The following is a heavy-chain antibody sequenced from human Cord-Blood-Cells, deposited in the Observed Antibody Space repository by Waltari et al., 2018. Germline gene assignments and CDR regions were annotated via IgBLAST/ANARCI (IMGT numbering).Heavy chain of an antibody. D-gene: IGHD2-21*01. CDR2: SYSGGST. V-gene: IGHV3-53*04. CDR3: ARGGAQFPRDAFDI. J-gene: IGHJ3*02. CDR1: GFTVSSNY. Sequence: EVQLVESGGGLVQPGGSLRLSCAASGFTVSSNYMSWVRQAPGKGLEWVSVSYSGGSTYYADSVKGRFTISRHNSKNTLYLQMNSLRAEDTAVYYCARGGAQFPRDAFDIWGQGTMVTVSS.